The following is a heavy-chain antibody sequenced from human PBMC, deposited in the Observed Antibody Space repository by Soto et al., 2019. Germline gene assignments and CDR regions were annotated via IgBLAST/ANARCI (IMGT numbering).Heavy chain of an antibody. V-gene: IGHV3-23*01. CDR3: TRGYGASQSPFDF. D-gene: IGHD5-12*01. J-gene: IGHJ4*02. CDR2: ISGSGGST. CDR1: GFTFSSYA. Sequence: GGSLRLSCAASGFTFSSYAMSWVRQAPGRGLEWVSAISGSGGSTYYADSVKGRFTISRDNSKNTLYLQVNSLIAEDTAVYYCTRGYGASQSPFDFCGQATQVTVSS.